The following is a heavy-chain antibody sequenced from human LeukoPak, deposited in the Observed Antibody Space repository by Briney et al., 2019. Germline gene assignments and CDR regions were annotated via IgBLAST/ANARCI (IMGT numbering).Heavy chain of an antibody. CDR1: GGSFSGYY. D-gene: IGHD3-3*01. CDR3: ARGRSGYTFNYYYYYGMDV. V-gene: IGHV4-34*01. J-gene: IGHJ6*02. CDR2: INHSGST. Sequence: SETLSLTCAVYGGSFSGYYWSWIRQPPGKGLEWIGEINHSGSTNYNPSLKSRVTISVDTSKNQFSLKLSSVTAADTAVYYCARGRSGYTFNYYYYYGMDVWGQGPRSPSP.